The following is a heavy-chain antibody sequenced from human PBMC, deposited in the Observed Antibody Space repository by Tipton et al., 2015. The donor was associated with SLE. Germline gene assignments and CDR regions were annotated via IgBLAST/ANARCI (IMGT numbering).Heavy chain of an antibody. J-gene: IGHJ4*02. CDR2: IYYSGST. CDR3: ARRGSGSHRPRPFDY. CDR1: GGSISSYY. V-gene: IGHV4-59*01. D-gene: IGHD3-10*01. Sequence: LRLSCTVSGGSISSYYWSWIRQPPGKGLERIGYIYYSGSTNYSPSLKSRVTISVDTSKNQFSLKLSSVTAADTAVYYCARRGSGSHRPRPFDYWGQGTLVTVSS.